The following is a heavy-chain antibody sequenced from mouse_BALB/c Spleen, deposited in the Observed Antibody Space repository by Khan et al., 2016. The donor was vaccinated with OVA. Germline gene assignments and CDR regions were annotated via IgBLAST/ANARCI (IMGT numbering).Heavy chain of an antibody. D-gene: IGHD6-1*01. CDR3: ARKARK. CDR2: IDPPNGNP. V-gene: IGHV14-3*02. J-gene: IGHJ2*01. Sequence: VQLQQPGAELVKSGATVKLSCTASGRNIKDTYMHWLKQWPEQGLEWIGRIDPPNGNPKYDPKFQGKVTITADTSSTTASLKPRSLTSEDTAVYYCARKARKWGKGTTLTVSS. CDR1: GRNIKDTY.